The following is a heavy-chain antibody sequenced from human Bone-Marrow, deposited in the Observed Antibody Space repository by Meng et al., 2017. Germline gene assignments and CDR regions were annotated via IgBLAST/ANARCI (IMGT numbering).Heavy chain of an antibody. CDR3: AKGLVEAWELRSPEY. CDR1: GFTFDDYA. D-gene: IGHD1-26*01. Sequence: SLKISCAASGFTFDDYAMHWVRQAPGKGLEWVSGISWNSGSIGYADSVKGRFTISRDNAKNSLYLQMNSLRAEDTALYYCAKGLVEAWELRSPEYWGQGTLVTVSS. CDR2: ISWNSGSI. V-gene: IGHV3-9*01. J-gene: IGHJ4*02.